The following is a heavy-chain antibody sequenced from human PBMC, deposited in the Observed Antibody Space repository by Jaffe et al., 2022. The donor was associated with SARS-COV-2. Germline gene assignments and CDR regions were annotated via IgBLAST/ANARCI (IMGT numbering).Heavy chain of an antibody. CDR2: IIPIFGTA. CDR1: GGTFSSYA. CDR3: ARAHGVTIFGVVPPGYYYGMDV. D-gene: IGHD3-3*01. V-gene: IGHV1-69*01. Sequence: QVQLVQSGAEVKKPGSSVKVSCKASGGTFSSYAISWVRQAPGQGLEWMGGIIPIFGTANYAQKFQGRVTITADESTSTAYMELSSLRSEDTAVYYCARAHGVTIFGVVPPGYYYGMDVWGQGTTVTVSS. J-gene: IGHJ6*02.